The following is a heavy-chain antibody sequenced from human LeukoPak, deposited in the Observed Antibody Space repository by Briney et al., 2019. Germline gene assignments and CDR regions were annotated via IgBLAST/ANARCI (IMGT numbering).Heavy chain of an antibody. CDR2: IIPILGIA. Sequence: SVKVSCKASGGTFSSYAISWVRQAPGQGLEWMGRIIPILGIANYAQKFQGRVTTTADKSTSTAYMELSSLRSEDTAVYYCASLPDGYNSFTYWGQGTLVTVSS. J-gene: IGHJ4*02. D-gene: IGHD5-12*01. V-gene: IGHV1-69*04. CDR3: ASLPDGYNSFTY. CDR1: GGTFSSYA.